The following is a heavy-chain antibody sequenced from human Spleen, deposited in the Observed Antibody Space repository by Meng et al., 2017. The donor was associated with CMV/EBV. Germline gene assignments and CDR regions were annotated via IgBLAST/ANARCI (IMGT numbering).Heavy chain of an antibody. CDR3: ARDRERISMVRGVTPDY. Sequence: ASVKVSCKASGYTFTGYYMHWVRQAPGQGLEWMGWINPNSGGTNNAQKFQGRVTMTRDTSISTAYMDLSGLIFDDTAVYYCARDRERISMVRGVTPDYWGQGTLVTVSS. J-gene: IGHJ4*02. V-gene: IGHV1-2*02. CDR2: INPNSGGT. CDR1: GYTFTGYY. D-gene: IGHD3-10*01.